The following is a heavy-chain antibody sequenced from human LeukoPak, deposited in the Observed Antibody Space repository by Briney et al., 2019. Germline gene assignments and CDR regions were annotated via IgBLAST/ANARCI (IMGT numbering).Heavy chain of an antibody. CDR1: GFSFSSYS. V-gene: IGHV3-48*02. J-gene: IGHJ4*02. D-gene: IGHD3-10*01. Sequence: GGSLRLSCAASGFSFSSYSMNWVRQAPGKGLEWVSYIRSSSSTIYYADSVKGRFTISRDNAKNSLYLQMNSLKDEDTAVYYCARAGSHYNGSGSGFYFDYWGQGTLVTVSS. CDR2: IRSSSSTI. CDR3: ARAGSHYNGSGSGFYFDY.